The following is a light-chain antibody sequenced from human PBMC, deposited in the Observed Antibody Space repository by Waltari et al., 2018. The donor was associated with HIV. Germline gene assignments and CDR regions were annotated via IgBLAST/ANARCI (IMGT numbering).Light chain of an antibody. V-gene: IGLV1-47*01. Sequence: QSVLTQPPSASATPGQRVVISCSGPWQDIGSRFVYWYQLLPGTTPNLLISRNDQRPSGVPDRFSGSKSDSSASLAVTDLRSEDEGDYYCSTWDNRLGTYIFGGGTKLTVL. CDR2: RND. J-gene: IGLJ2*01. CDR1: WQDIGSRF. CDR3: STWDNRLGTYI.